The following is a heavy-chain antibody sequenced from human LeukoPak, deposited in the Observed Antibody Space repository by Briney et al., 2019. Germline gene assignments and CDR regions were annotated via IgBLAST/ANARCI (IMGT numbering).Heavy chain of an antibody. D-gene: IGHD3-10*01. CDR3: ARDRSGSYRRYYYYYYMDV. Sequence: GGSLRLSCAASGFTFNSYGMHWVRQAPGKGLEWVAVIWYDGSNKYYADSVKGRFTISRDNSKNTLYLQMNSLRAEDTAVYYCARDRSGSYRRYYYYYYMDVWGKGTTVTVSS. V-gene: IGHV3-33*01. CDR2: IWYDGSNK. CDR1: GFTFNSYG. J-gene: IGHJ6*03.